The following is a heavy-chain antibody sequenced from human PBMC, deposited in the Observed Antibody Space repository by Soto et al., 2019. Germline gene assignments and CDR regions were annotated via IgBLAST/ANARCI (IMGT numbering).Heavy chain of an antibody. V-gene: IGHV2-5*04. Sequence: CGPTLVNPTATLPLTCTFSGFSLITNGVAVGWISKMLGKALEWLGLFYWDDDKRYSPSLEGRLTITRDTSENQVVLTMTNMDPVDAGTYYCVYRKGAATGTGNWFDPWGQGITVTVSS. CDR1: GFSLITNGVA. CDR3: VYRKGAATGTGNWFDP. J-gene: IGHJ5*02. D-gene: IGHD1-1*01. CDR2: FYWDDDK.